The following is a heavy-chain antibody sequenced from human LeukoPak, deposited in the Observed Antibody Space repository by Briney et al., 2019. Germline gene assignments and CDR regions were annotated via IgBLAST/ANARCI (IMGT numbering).Heavy chain of an antibody. D-gene: IGHD3-22*01. CDR1: GFTFRSYG. Sequence: GGSLRLSCAASGFTFRSYGMHWVRQAPGKGLEWVTVISYDGTNKYYADSVKGRFTISRDNSKNTLFLQMNSLRAEDTAVYYCAKSWSEDNSGYFDYWGQGILVTVSS. J-gene: IGHJ4*02. CDR3: AKSWSEDNSGYFDY. V-gene: IGHV3-30*18. CDR2: ISYDGTNK.